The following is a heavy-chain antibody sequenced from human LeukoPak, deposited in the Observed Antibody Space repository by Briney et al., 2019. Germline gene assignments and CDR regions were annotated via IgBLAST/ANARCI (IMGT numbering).Heavy chain of an antibody. V-gene: IGHV3-33*01. CDR1: GFTFSGYG. J-gene: IGHJ4*02. CDR2: IWSNGNTK. Sequence: GRSLRLSCAASGFTFSGYGMHWVRQAPGKGLEWVAVIWSNGNTKYYADSVKGRFTISRDNSRNTLYLQMDSLRAEDTAVYYRARGGLNIAARPIDYWGQGTLVTVSS. CDR3: ARGGLNIAARPIDY. D-gene: IGHD6-6*01.